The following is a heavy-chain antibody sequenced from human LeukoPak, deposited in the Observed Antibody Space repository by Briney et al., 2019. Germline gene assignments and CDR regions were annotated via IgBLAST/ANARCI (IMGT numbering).Heavy chain of an antibody. CDR2: ASPIFATP. CDR3: ARDGAVAGEGGYHFYSYMDV. V-gene: IGHV1-69*13. Sequence: GASVKVSCKASGGTLSNSAISWVRQAPGQGLEWMGGASPIFATPTYAQKFQGRVTITADESTSTVFMDLSSLTSDDTAVYYCARDGAVAGEGGYHFYSYMDVWGKGTTVTVSS. CDR1: GGTLSNSA. J-gene: IGHJ6*03. D-gene: IGHD6-19*01.